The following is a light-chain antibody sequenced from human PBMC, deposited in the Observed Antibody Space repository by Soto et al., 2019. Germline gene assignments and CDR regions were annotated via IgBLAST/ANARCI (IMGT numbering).Light chain of an antibody. Sequence: QSALAQPASVSGSPGQSITISCTGSSGDVATYNYVSWYQQHPGKAPKLMFYEVTNRPSGVSNRFSGSKSGNTASLTISGLQGEDEADYYCSSFTISSTYVFGTGTKVTVL. CDR2: EVT. CDR1: SGDVATYNY. V-gene: IGLV2-14*01. CDR3: SSFTISSTYV. J-gene: IGLJ1*01.